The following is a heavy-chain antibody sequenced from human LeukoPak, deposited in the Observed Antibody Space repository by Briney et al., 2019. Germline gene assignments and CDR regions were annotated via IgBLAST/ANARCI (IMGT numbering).Heavy chain of an antibody. D-gene: IGHD3-16*02. CDR2: ISGSGRTT. CDR3: ARDLKVISGFFDY. J-gene: IGHJ4*02. CDR1: GFIFSSYA. Sequence: PGGSLRLSCAASGFIFSSYAMSWVRQAPGKGLECVSVISGSGRTTDYADSVKGRFTISRDNSKNTLYLQMNSLRAEDTAVYYCARDLKVISGFFDYWGQGTLVTVSS. V-gene: IGHV3-23*01.